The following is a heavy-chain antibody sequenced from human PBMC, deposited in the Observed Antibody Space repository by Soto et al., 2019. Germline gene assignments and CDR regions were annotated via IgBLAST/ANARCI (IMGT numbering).Heavy chain of an antibody. CDR3: ARTIWIGHFQADY. CDR2: ISSSSSTT. V-gene: IGHV3-48*01. D-gene: IGHD3-3*01. CDR1: GFTFSTYI. J-gene: IGHJ4*02. Sequence: PGGSLRLSCVASGFTFSTYIMNWVRQAPGKGLEWISYISSSSSTTYADSVEGRFTISRDNAKNSLYLQMNSLRDEDTAVYYCARTIWIGHFQADYWCQGT.